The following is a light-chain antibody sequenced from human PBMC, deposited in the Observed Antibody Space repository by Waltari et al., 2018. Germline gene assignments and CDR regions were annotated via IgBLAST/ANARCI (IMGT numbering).Light chain of an antibody. CDR3: QHYVRLPAT. CDR2: GAS. Sequence: EIVLTQSPGTLSFSPGERATLSCRASQSVGRTLAWYQQKPGQAPRLLIYGASSRATDIPDRFSGSGSGTDFSLTINRLEPEDFAVYFCQHYVRLPATFGQGTKVEIK. CDR1: QSVGRT. V-gene: IGKV3-20*01. J-gene: IGKJ1*01.